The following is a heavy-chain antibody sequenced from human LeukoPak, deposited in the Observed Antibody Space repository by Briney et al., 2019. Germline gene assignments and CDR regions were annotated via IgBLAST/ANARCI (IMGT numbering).Heavy chain of an antibody. D-gene: IGHD3-16*01. J-gene: IGHJ6*02. CDR1: GGSISGHC. V-gene: IGHV4-59*11. CDR3: SRFGVDYDMGV. Sequence: KAAETLSLTCTVSGGSISGHCWTWVRQPPGEGLEWIGQIHYSGKADYNPALMSRTTISVDTSKNQLSVKVTSVTAAVTAGYYCSRFGVDYDMGVWGQGTPVTVSS. CDR2: IHYSGKA.